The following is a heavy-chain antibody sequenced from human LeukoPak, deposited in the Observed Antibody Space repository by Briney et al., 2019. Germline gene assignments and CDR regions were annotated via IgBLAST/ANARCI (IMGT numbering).Heavy chain of an antibody. CDR3: ARGSFKGYYYGSGSYIYFDY. CDR1: GYTFTSYD. D-gene: IGHD3-10*01. V-gene: IGHV1-8*01. CDR2: MNPNSGNT. Sequence: GASVKVSCKASGYTFTSYDIHWVRQATGQGLEWMGWMNPNSGNTGYAQKFQGRVTMTRNTSISTAYMELSSLRSEDTAVYYCARGSFKGYYYGSGSYIYFDYWGQGTLVTVSS. J-gene: IGHJ4*02.